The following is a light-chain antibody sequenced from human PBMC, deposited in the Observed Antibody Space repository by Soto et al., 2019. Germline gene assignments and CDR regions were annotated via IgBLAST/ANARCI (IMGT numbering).Light chain of an antibody. CDR1: QTVISSY. V-gene: IGKV3-20*01. CDR2: GTS. CDR3: QQYGSSGT. Sequence: PGERATLSCRASQTVISSYFAWYQQRPGQPPRLLIYGTSSRATGIPDRFSGSGSGTDFTLTISSLDPEDFAVYYCQQYGSSGTFGQGTKVDIK. J-gene: IGKJ1*01.